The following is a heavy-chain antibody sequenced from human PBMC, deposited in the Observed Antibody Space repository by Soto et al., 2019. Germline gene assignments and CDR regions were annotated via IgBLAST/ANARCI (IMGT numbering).Heavy chain of an antibody. Sequence: ASVKVSCKASGYTFTGHYMQWVRQAPGQGLEWMGIIDPSSGTTSYTQKFQERVTMTRDTSMSTVYMELSRLRSEDTAVYYCARGAVVVPNGLIAGMDVWGLGTTVTVSS. CDR3: ARGAVVVPNGLIAGMDV. CDR1: GYTFTGHY. D-gene: IGHD2-15*01. V-gene: IGHV1-46*01. CDR2: IDPSSGTT. J-gene: IGHJ6*02.